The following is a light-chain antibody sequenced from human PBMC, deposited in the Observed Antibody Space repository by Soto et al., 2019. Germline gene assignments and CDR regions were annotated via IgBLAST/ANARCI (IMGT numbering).Light chain of an antibody. J-gene: IGKJ1*01. V-gene: IGKV1-39*01. CDR3: QQYGSSGT. CDR1: QSISNY. Sequence: TQSPSSLSATVGDRVSITCRASQSISNYLNWYQQKPGKAPKALIYAASSLQSGVPSRFSGSGSRTDFTLTVSRLEPEDFAVYYRQQYGSSGTSGQGTKVEI. CDR2: AAS.